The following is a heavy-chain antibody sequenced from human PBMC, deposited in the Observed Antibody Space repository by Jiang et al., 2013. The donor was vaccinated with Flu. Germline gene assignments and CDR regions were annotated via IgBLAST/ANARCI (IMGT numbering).Heavy chain of an antibody. CDR3: ARQVWQYANNWYWFDP. V-gene: IGHV4-39*01. Sequence: KPSETLSLTCTVSGGSILSSTTYYWGWIRQPPGEGLEWIGSINFGATTYYNPSLKSRVIVSVDTSKNQFSLKLMSVTAADTAVYYCARQVWQYANNWYWFDPWGQGTLVTVSS. CDR1: GGSILSSTTYY. J-gene: IGHJ5*02. D-gene: IGHD1/OR15-1a*01. CDR2: INFGATT.